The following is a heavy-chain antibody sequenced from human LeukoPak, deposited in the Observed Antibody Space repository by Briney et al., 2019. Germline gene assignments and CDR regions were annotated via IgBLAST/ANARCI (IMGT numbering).Heavy chain of an antibody. CDR3: ARAIKYDSSGYFFDY. Sequence: ASVKVSCKASGNTFTSYYMHWVRQAPGQGLEWMGIINPSGGSTSYAQKFQGRVTMTRDTSTSTVYMELSSLRSEDTAVYYCARAIKYDSSGYFFDYWGQGTLVTVSS. CDR2: INPSGGST. CDR1: GNTFTSYY. V-gene: IGHV1-46*01. D-gene: IGHD3-22*01. J-gene: IGHJ4*02.